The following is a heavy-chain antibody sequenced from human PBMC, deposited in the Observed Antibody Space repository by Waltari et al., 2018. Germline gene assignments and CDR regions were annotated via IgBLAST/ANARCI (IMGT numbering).Heavy chain of an antibody. CDR2: LHYGGSS. CDR1: GVSISTSRYY. D-gene: IGHD1-7*01. J-gene: IGHJ2*01. V-gene: IGHV4-39*01. Sequence: QLQLQESGPGLVNPSETLSLTCTVSGVSISTSRYYWGWIRQPPGKGLDWIGSLHYGGSSYFNPALKSRVTISVETSKNQFSLKLTSVTAADTAVYYCATLPIPLELWYFDLWGRGTLVTVSS. CDR3: ATLPIPLELWYFDL.